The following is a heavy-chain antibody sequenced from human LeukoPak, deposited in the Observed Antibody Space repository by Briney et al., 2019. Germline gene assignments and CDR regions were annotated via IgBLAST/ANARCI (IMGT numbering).Heavy chain of an antibody. Sequence: QPGRSLRLSCAASGFTFSNYAMHWIRQAPGKGLEWVAVISYDGSIKYYADSLKGRFTISRDNSKNTLYLQMNSLRAEDTAVYYCARTLALYGSGSFFDCWGQGTLVTVSS. CDR1: GFTFSNYA. J-gene: IGHJ4*02. CDR3: ARTLALYGSGSFFDC. D-gene: IGHD3-10*01. CDR2: ISYDGSIK. V-gene: IGHV3-30-3*01.